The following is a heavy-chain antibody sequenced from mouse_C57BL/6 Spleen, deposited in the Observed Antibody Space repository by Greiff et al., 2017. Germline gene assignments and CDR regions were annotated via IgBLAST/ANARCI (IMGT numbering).Heavy chain of an antibody. CDR3: ARYYGSSYGYFDV. D-gene: IGHD1-1*01. CDR1: GYSFTSYY. Sequence: QVQLKQSGPELVKPGASVKISCKASGYSFTSYYIHWVKQRPGQGLEWIGWIYPGSGNTKYNEKFKGKATLTADTSSSTAYMQLSSLTSEDSAVYYCARYYGSSYGYFDVWGTGTTVTVSS. J-gene: IGHJ1*03. CDR2: IYPGSGNT. V-gene: IGHV1-66*01.